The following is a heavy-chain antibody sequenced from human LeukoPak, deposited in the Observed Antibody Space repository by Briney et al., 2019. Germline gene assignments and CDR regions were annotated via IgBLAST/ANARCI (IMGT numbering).Heavy chain of an antibody. CDR2: NSSSGGGT. CDR1: GFTFNTYV. CDR3: ATVYSSSPLRPMDV. V-gene: IGHV3-23*01. Sequence: GGSLRLSCAVSGFTFNTYVMSWVRQAPGKGLEWVSANSSSGGGTYYVASVKGRFTISRDNSKNTLYLQMNSLRAEDTAVYYCATVYSSSPLRPMDVWGQGTTVTVSS. D-gene: IGHD4-11*01. J-gene: IGHJ6*02.